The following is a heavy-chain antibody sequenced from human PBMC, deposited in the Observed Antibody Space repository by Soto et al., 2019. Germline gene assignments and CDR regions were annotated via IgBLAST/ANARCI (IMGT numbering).Heavy chain of an antibody. J-gene: IGHJ2*01. CDR3: ARHQRSGWYERTRWYFDL. CDR2: IYYSGST. D-gene: IGHD6-19*01. Sequence: SETLSLTCTVSGGSISSSSYYWGWIRQPPGKGLEWIGSIYYSGSTYYNPSLKSRVTISVDTSKNQFSLKLSSVTAADTAVYYYARHQRSGWYERTRWYFDLWGRGTLVTVSS. CDR1: GGSISSSSYY. V-gene: IGHV4-39*01.